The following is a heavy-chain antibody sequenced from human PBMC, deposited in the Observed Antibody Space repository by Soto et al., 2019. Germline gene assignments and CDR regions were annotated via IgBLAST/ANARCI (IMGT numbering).Heavy chain of an antibody. CDR3: VKPYGSGSYYKSAFDI. CDR2: ISSKGGST. J-gene: IGHJ3*02. Sequence: GGSMRLSCSASGFTFSSYAMHWVRQATGKGLEYVSAISSKGGSTYYADSVKGRFTISRDNSKNTLYLQMSSLRAEDTAVYYCVKPYGSGSYYKSAFDIWGQGTMVTVSS. CDR1: GFTFSSYA. V-gene: IGHV3-64D*08. D-gene: IGHD3-10*01.